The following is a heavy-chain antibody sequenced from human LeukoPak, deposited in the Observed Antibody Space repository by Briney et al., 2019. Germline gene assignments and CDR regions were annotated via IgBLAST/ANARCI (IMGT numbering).Heavy chain of an antibody. D-gene: IGHD6-13*01. CDR2: ISSSDSTI. CDR3: ARADLAAAGTYYMDV. V-gene: IGHV3-11*04. Sequence: GGSLRLSCAASGFTFSDYYMSWIRQAPGKGLGWVSYISSSDSTIYYADSVKGRFTISRDNAKNSLYLQMNSLRAEDTAVYYCARADLAAAGTYYMDVWGKGTTVTVSS. CDR1: GFTFSDYY. J-gene: IGHJ6*03.